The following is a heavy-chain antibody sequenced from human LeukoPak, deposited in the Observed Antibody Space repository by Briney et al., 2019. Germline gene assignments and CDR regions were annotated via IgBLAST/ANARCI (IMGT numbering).Heavy chain of an antibody. J-gene: IGHJ1*01. CDR3: ATDMTIAYSSRIFQQ. CDR2: ISWNSGSI. V-gene: IGHV3-9*01. D-gene: IGHD6-13*01. Sequence: GGSLRLSCAASGFTFSSYAMSWVRQAPGKGLEWVSAISWNSGSIGYADSVKGRFTISRDNAKNSLYLQMNSLRAEDTALYYCATDMTIAYSSRIFQQWGQGTLVTVSS. CDR1: GFTFSSYA.